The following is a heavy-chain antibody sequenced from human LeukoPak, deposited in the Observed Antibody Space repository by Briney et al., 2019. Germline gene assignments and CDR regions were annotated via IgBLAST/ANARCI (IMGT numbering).Heavy chain of an antibody. CDR1: GFTFSSYA. D-gene: IGHD1-1*01. Sequence: GRSLRLSCAASGFTFSSYAMHWVRQAPGKGLEWVAVISYDGSNKDYVDSVKGRFTISRDNSKDTLYLQMNSLRGEDTAVYYCARRNWNLDYWGQGTLVTVSS. CDR3: ARRNWNLDY. J-gene: IGHJ4*02. V-gene: IGHV3-30*01. CDR2: ISYDGSNK.